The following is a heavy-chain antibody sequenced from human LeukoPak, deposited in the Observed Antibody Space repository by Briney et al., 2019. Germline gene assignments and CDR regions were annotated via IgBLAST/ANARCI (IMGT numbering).Heavy chain of an antibody. CDR1: GFTFSSYA. V-gene: IGHV3-23*01. D-gene: IGHD2-15*01. J-gene: IGHJ6*02. Sequence: GGSLRLSCAASGFTFSSYAMSLVGQAPGQGLEWVSRISGSANRTYYADSVKGRFTISRDNSKNTLFLQMNSLRAEDTAVYYCAKNLYCGGGSCYPSALGMDVWGQGTTVTVSS. CDR2: ISGSANRT. CDR3: AKNLYCGGGSCYPSALGMDV.